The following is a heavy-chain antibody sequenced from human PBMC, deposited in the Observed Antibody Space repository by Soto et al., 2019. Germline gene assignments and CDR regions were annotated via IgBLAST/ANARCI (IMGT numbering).Heavy chain of an antibody. CDR2: ISGSGGST. D-gene: IGHD6-13*01. J-gene: IGHJ6*03. CDR1: GFTFSSYA. CDR3: ASRQAAAGNYYYYYYMDV. Sequence: GGSLRLSCAASGFTFSSYAMSWVRQAPGKGLEWVSAISGSGGSTYYADSVKGRFTISRDNSKNTLYLQTNSLRAEDTAVYYCASRQAAAGNYYYYYYMDVWGKGTTVTVSS. V-gene: IGHV3-23*01.